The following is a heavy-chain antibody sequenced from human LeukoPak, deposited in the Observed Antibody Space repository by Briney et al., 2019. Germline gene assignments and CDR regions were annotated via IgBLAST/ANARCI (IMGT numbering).Heavy chain of an antibody. Sequence: SVKVSCKASGGTFISYAISWVRQAPGQGLEWMGGIIPIFGTANYAQKFQGRVTITTDESTSTAYMELSSLRSADTAVYYCARSCPPANYFDYWGQGTLVTVSS. CDR3: ARSCPPANYFDY. CDR1: GGTFISYA. V-gene: IGHV1-69*05. D-gene: IGHD2-2*01. CDR2: IIPIFGTA. J-gene: IGHJ4*02.